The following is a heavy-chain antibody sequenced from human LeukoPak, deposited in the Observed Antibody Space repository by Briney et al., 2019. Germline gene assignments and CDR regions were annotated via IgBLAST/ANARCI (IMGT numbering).Heavy chain of an antibody. CDR2: IIPIFATA. CDR3: ARPRYCSGGDCYNNFDY. D-gene: IGHD2-15*01. J-gene: IGHJ4*02. Sequence: AASVKVSCKASGGTFSSYIISRVRQAPGQGLEWMGGIIPIFATAKYAQKFQGRVTITADESTSTAYMELSSLRSEDTAVYYCARPRYCSGGDCYNNFDYWGQGTLVTVSS. CDR1: GGTFSSYI. V-gene: IGHV1-69*13.